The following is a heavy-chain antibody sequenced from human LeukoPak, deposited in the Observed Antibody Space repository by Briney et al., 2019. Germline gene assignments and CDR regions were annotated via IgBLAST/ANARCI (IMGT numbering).Heavy chain of an antibody. CDR2: IYSGGNI. J-gene: IGHJ4*02. V-gene: IGHV3-53*01. CDR3: ASRHCSGGGCYFAGADPFDY. Sequence: GGCLRLSCAASGFTVSSTYMRWVRQAPGKGLEWVSVIYSGGNIYYIDSVKGRFTISRDTSKNTLYLQMNSLRVEDTAVYFCASRHCSGGGCYFAGADPFDYWGQGTLVTVSS. CDR1: GFTVSSTY. D-gene: IGHD2-15*01.